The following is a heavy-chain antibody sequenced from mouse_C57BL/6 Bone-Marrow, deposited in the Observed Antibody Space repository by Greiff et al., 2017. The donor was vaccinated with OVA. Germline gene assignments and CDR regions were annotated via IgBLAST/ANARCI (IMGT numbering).Heavy chain of an antibody. CDR2: IRLKSDNYAT. CDR1: GFIFSNYW. CDR3: TAYYGYYAMDY. D-gene: IGHD1-1*01. Sequence: EVKVEESGGGLVQPGGSMKLSCVASGFIFSNYWMNWVRQSPEKGLEWVAQIRLKSDNYATHYAESVKGRFTISRDDSKSSVYLQMNNLRAEDTGIYYCTAYYGYYAMDYWGQGTSVTVSS. J-gene: IGHJ4*01. V-gene: IGHV6-3*01.